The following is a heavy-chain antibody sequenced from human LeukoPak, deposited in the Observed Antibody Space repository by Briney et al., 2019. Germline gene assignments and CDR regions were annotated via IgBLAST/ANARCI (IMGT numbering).Heavy chain of an antibody. D-gene: IGHD6-13*01. CDR2: ISYDGSNK. Sequence: GGSLRLSCAASGFTFSSYGMQWVRQAPGKGLEWVAVISYDGSNKYYADSVKGRFTISRDNSKNTLYLQMNILRAEDTAVYYRAKDRDQYRSSSFVFDYWGQGTLVTVSS. J-gene: IGHJ4*02. CDR1: GFTFSSYG. CDR3: AKDRDQYRSSSFVFDY. V-gene: IGHV3-30*18.